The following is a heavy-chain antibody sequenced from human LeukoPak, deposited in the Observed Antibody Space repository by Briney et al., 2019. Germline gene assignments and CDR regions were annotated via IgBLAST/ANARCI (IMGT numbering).Heavy chain of an antibody. V-gene: IGHV4-34*01. CDR2: INHSGRT. CDR3: ARGVGLRSDFDI. CDR1: GGSFSGYY. J-gene: IGHJ3*02. Sequence: PSETLSLTCAVYGGSFSGYYWRWIRQPPGKGLEWIGEINHSGRTNYNPSLKSRVTISVDTSKNQFSLKVSSVTAADTAVCYCARGVGLRSDFDIWGQGTMVTVSS. D-gene: IGHD3-3*01.